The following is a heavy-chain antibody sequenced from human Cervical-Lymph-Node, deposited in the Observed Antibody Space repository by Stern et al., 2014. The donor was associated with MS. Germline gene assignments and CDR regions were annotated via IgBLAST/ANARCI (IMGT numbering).Heavy chain of an antibody. CDR2: IYHSGST. J-gene: IGHJ5*01. D-gene: IGHD2-2*01. Sequence: QVQLQESGPGLVKPSQTLSLTCTVSGGSISSGGYFWSWIRQHPGKGLAWIGFIYHSGSTYYNPSLKSRLTISVDTSKNQFSLNLSSVTAADTAVYYCARKGAIVPAAIENWFDSWGQGTLVTVSS. CDR1: GGSISSGGYF. V-gene: IGHV4-31*03. CDR3: ARKGAIVPAAIENWFDS.